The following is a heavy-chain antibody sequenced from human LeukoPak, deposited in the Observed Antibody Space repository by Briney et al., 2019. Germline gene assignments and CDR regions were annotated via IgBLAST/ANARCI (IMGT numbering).Heavy chain of an antibody. CDR1: GFTFSSYA. J-gene: IGHJ4*02. CDR3: ARVRDNTTWFLYYFDY. V-gene: IGHV3-64*01. Sequence: GGSLRLSCAASGFTFSSYAMHLVRQAPGKGLEYVSTISRNGDTTFYANSVKGRFTIYRDTSKNELYLQMGSLRAEDMAVYYCARVRDNTTWFLYYFDYWGQGTLVTVSS. CDR2: ISRNGDTT. D-gene: IGHD6-13*01.